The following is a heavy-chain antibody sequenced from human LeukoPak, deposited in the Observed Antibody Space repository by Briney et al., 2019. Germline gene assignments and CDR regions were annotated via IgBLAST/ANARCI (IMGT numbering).Heavy chain of an antibody. V-gene: IGHV4-61*02. J-gene: IGHJ4*02. Sequence: SQTLSLTCTVSGGSTSSGSYYWSWIRQPAGKGLEWIGRIYTSGSTNCNPSLKSRVTISVDTSKNQFSLKLSSVTAADTAVYYCAREERAMVYFDYWGQGTLVTVSS. CDR1: GGSTSSGSYY. CDR2: IYTSGST. CDR3: AREERAMVYFDY. D-gene: IGHD5-18*01.